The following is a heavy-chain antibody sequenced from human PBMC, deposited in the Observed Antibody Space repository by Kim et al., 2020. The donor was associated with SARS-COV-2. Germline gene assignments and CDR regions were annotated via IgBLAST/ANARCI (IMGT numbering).Heavy chain of an antibody. D-gene: IGHD1-1*01. CDR2: INSSSNYT. CDR1: GFTFSDYY. J-gene: IGHJ4*02. Sequence: GGSLRLSCTASGFTFSDYYMTWIRQAPGKGPEWLSYINSSSNYTDYAHFVKGRFTISRDNAKNSLYLQMNSLRAEDTAVYYCARPVAPGVEASGHWCRGTQGTVCS. V-gene: IGHV3-11*06. CDR3: ARPVAPGVEASGH.